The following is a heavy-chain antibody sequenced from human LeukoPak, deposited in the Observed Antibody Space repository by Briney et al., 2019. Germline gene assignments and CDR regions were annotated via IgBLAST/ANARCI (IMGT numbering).Heavy chain of an antibody. J-gene: IGHJ4*02. CDR1: GGSISSYY. V-gene: IGHV4-59*01. Sequence: SGTLSLTCTVSGGSISSYYWSWIRQPPGKGLEWIGYMYYSGSTNYNPSLKSRVTISVDTSKNQFSLKLSSVTAADTAVYYCARSMYSSSWYSPVDYWGQGTLVTVSS. CDR3: ARSMYSSSWYSPVDY. D-gene: IGHD6-13*01. CDR2: MYYSGST.